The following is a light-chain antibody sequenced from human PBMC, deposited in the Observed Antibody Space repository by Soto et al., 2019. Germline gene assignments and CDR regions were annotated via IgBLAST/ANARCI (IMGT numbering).Light chain of an antibody. CDR1: QSISSW. CDR2: DAS. Sequence: DFQRTQSPSTLSGSVGDRVTITCRASQSISSWLAWYQQKPGKAPKLLIYDASSLESGVPSRFSGSGSGTEFTLTISSLQPDDFATYYCQQYNSYAWTFGQGTKVDI. V-gene: IGKV1-5*01. J-gene: IGKJ1*01. CDR3: QQYNSYAWT.